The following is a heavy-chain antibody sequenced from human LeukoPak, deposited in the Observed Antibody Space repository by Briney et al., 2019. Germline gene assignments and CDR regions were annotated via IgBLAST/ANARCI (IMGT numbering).Heavy chain of an antibody. V-gene: IGHV6-1*01. CDR1: GDSVSSNIAA. Sequence: SQTLSLTCAISGDSVSSNIAAWNWIRQSPSRGLEWLGRTYYRSKWYNDYVVSVKGRIIISPDTSKNQFSLQLNSVAPEDTAVYYCARETAGTCAFDIWGQGTVVTVSS. CDR2: TYYRSKWYN. D-gene: IGHD6-13*01. J-gene: IGHJ3*02. CDR3: ARETAGTCAFDI.